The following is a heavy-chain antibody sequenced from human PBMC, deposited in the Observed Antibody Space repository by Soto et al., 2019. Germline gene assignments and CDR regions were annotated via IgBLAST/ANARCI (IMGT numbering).Heavy chain of an antibody. CDR1: GFTVSRYD. CDR3: VRVLYDSGVVDF. J-gene: IGHJ4*02. CDR2: IQTGGAT. V-gene: IGHV3-53*01. D-gene: IGHD5-12*01. Sequence: QLVESGGGLFQAGGSTTLSCLASGFTVSRYDMAWVRQAPGKGLEWASIIQTGGATYYTDSAQGRFTISRDNSRNTVYLQMSSLRVEDTGVYSCVRVLYDSGVVDFWGQGSPITVS.